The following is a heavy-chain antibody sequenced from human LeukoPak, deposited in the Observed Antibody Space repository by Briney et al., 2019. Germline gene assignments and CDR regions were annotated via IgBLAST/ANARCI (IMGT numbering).Heavy chain of an antibody. CDR2: IYTSGST. D-gene: IGHD5-18*01. J-gene: IGHJ3*02. Sequence: PSETLSLTCAVYGGSFSGYYWSWIRQPPGKGLEWIGYIYTSGSTNYNPSLKSRVTISVDTSKNQFSLKLSSVTAADTAVYYCARRGYSYGQDAFDIWGQGTMVTVSS. V-gene: IGHV4-4*09. CDR1: GGSFSGYY. CDR3: ARRGYSYGQDAFDI.